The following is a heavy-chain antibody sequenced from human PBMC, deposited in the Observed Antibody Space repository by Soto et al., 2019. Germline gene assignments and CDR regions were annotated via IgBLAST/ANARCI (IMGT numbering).Heavy chain of an antibody. Sequence: QVQLVQSGAEEKKPGASVKVSCKASGYTFTSYAMHWVRQAPGQRLEWMGWINAGNGNTKYSQKFQGRITITRDTSASTAYMELSSLRSEDTAVYYCARAVGGPTSNLDYWGQGTLVTVSS. CDR2: INAGNGNT. CDR1: GYTFTSYA. D-gene: IGHD3-16*01. V-gene: IGHV1-3*05. J-gene: IGHJ4*02. CDR3: ARAVGGPTSNLDY.